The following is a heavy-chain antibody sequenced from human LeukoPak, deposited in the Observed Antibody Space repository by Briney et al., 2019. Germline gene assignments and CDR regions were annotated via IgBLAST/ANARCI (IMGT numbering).Heavy chain of an antibody. Sequence: GVALRRSCAASGFTFSDYYKSWIRQAPGKGLVRGLYISSSGSTLYYADSVKGRFTISRDKAKNSLDLQMNSLRAEDTAVYYCARDLEAVAGYFDYWGQGTLVTVSS. CDR2: ISSSGSTL. V-gene: IGHV3-11*01. CDR3: ARDLEAVAGYFDY. D-gene: IGHD6-19*01. CDR1: GFTFSDYY. J-gene: IGHJ4*02.